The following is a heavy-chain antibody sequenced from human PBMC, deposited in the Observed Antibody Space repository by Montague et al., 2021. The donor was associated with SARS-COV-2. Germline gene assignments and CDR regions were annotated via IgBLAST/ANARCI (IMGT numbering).Heavy chain of an antibody. D-gene: IGHD6-6*01. V-gene: IGHV4-4*07. CDR2: VTTSGTT. Sequence: SETLSLTCAVSGGSITGFSWSWVRQPAGKGLEWIGRVTTSGTTNYSPSRRSRVTMSVDTSKNQFSLNLNSVTAADTVIYYCARTPTRPLSLDSWGQGTLVTVSS. J-gene: IGHJ4*02. CDR3: ARTPTRPLSLDS. CDR1: GGSITGFS.